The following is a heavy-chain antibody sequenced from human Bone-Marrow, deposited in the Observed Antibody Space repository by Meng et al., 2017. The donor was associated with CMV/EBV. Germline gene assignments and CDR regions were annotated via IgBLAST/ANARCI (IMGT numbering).Heavy chain of an antibody. Sequence: SETLSLTCTVSGGSISSSSYYWGWIRQPPGKGLEWIGSIYYSGSTYYNPSLKSRVTISVDTSKNQFSLKLSSVTAADTAVYYCARDLRGHDYVWGSYRYNFYYWGQGTLVTVSS. CDR1: GGSISSSSYY. D-gene: IGHD3-16*02. CDR3: ARDLRGHDYVWGSYRYNFYY. J-gene: IGHJ4*02. V-gene: IGHV4-39*07. CDR2: IYYSGST.